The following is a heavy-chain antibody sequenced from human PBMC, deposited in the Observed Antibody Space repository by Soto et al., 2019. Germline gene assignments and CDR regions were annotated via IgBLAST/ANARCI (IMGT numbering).Heavy chain of an antibody. CDR1: GFTFSSYA. D-gene: IGHD1-26*01. J-gene: IGHJ4*02. CDR3: AKAGWELLLVASLDY. CDR2: ISGSGGST. Sequence: GGSLRLSCAASGFTFSSYAMSWVRQAPGKGLEWVSAISGSGGSTYYADSVKGRFTISRDNSKNTLYLQMNSLRAEDTAVYYCAKAGWELLLVASLDYWGQGTLVTVSS. V-gene: IGHV3-23*01.